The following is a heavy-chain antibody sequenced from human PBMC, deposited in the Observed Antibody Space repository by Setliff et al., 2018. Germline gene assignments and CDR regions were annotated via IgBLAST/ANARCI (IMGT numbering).Heavy chain of an antibody. CDR1: GGSIGSSF. CDR3: ARAVDSSGYFPYWYFDL. CDR2: KSNRGDT. Sequence: SETLSLTCTVSGGSIGSSFWHWIRQSPGKGLEWIGYKSNRGDTNSNPSLRSRLTMSVDTSKSQFSLNLTSVTAADTAVYFCARAVDSSGYFPYWYFDLWGRGALVTVSS. D-gene: IGHD3-22*01. V-gene: IGHV4-59*01. J-gene: IGHJ2*01.